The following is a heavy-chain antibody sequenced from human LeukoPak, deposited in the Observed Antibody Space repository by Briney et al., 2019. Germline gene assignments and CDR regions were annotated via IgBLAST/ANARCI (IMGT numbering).Heavy chain of an antibody. Sequence: GGSLRLSCAASGFTFSTYGMHWVRQAPGKGLEWVAVIWYDGSNKYYADSVKGRFTISRDNSKNTLYLQMNSLRAEDTAVYYCAKDMGPYSYALDYWGQGTLVTVSS. CDR1: GFTFSTYG. J-gene: IGHJ4*02. V-gene: IGHV3-33*06. CDR2: IWYDGSNK. CDR3: AKDMGPYSYALDY. D-gene: IGHD5-18*01.